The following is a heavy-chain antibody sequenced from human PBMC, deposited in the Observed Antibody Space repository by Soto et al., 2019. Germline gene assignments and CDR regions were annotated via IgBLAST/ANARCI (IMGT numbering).Heavy chain of an antibody. CDR3: ARDQVPAALLGWFDP. J-gene: IGHJ5*02. D-gene: IGHD2-2*01. CDR1: GFTFSSYW. CDR2: IKQDGSEK. V-gene: IGHV3-7*01. Sequence: GGSLRLSCAASGFTFSSYWMSWVRQAPGKGLEWVANIKQDGSEKYYVDSVKGRVTISRDNSKNTLYVNINSLKVDDTAMYYCARDQVPAALLGWFDPWGQGTLVTVSS.